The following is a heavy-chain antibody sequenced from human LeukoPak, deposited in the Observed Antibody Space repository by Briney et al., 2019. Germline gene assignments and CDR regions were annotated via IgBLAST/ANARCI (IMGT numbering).Heavy chain of an antibody. J-gene: IGHJ6*04. CDR1: GGSFSGYY. CDR2: INRSGST. CDR3: ARSSRYCSSTSCPRGDYYGMDV. Sequence: PSETLSLTCAVYGGSFSGYYWSWIRQPPGKGLEWIGEINRSGSTNYNPSLKSRVTISVDTSKNQFSLKLSSVTAADTAVYYCARSSRYCSSTSCPRGDYYGMDVWGKGTTVTVSS. D-gene: IGHD2-2*01. V-gene: IGHV4-34*01.